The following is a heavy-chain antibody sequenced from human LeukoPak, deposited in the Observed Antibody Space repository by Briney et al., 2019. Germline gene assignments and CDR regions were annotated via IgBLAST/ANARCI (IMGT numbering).Heavy chain of an antibody. D-gene: IGHD2-15*01. CDR1: GYSISSGYY. J-gene: IGHJ4*02. CDR2: IYHSGST. V-gene: IGHV4-38-2*02. CDR3: ARGYCSSGSCYPYYLDY. Sequence: SETLSLTCTVSGYSISSGYYWGWIRQPPGKGLEWIGSIYHSGSTYYNPSLKSRVTISVDTSKKQFSLNLSSVTAADTAVYYCARGYCSSGSCYPYYLDYWGQGTLVTVSS.